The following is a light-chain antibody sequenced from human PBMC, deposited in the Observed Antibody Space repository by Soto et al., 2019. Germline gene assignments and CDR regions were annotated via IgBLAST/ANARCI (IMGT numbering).Light chain of an antibody. CDR3: QQYERPPFA. CDR1: QSFRGL. J-gene: IGKJ2*01. V-gene: IGKV3-11*01. Sequence: EVVLTQSPVTLSLSPGERATLSCRASQSFRGLLAWYQQKPGQAPRLLIYDAYNRATGIPPRFSGSGSGTDFTLTISGLEPDDFALYFCQQYERPPFAFGQGTKVDIK. CDR2: DAY.